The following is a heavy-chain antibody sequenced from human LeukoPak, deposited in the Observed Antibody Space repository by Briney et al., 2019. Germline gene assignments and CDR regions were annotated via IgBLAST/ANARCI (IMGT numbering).Heavy chain of an antibody. CDR1: GFTFSSYS. V-gene: IGHV3-48*01. J-gene: IGHJ5*02. D-gene: IGHD6-19*01. Sequence: PGGSLRLSCAASGFTFSSYSMTWVRQAPGKGLEWVSYISSSSSTIYCADSVKGRFTISRDNAKNSLYLQMNSLRAEDTAVYYCEAVAPLQLEPGFDPWGQGTLVTVSS. CDR3: EAVAPLQLEPGFDP. CDR2: ISSSSSTI.